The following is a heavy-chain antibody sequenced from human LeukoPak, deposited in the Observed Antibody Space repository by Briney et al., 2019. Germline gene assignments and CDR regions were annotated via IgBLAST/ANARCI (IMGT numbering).Heavy chain of an antibody. V-gene: IGHV1-18*01. CDR1: GYTFTNYG. D-gene: IGHD3-10*01. Sequence: SVKVSCKTSGYTFTNYGISWVRQAPGQGLEWMGWISCYSGNTNYVQKFRGRVAMTADTSTSTVYMELRSLRSDDTAVYYCARGDYGSGSYRYFDYWGQGTLVTVSS. J-gene: IGHJ4*02. CDR2: ISCYSGNT. CDR3: ARGDYGSGSYRYFDY.